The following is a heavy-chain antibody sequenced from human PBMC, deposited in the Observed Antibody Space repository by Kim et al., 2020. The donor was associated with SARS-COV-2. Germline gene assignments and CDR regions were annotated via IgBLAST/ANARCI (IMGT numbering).Heavy chain of an antibody. V-gene: IGHV3-7*01. D-gene: IGHD3-9*01. CDR1: GFTFSSYW. J-gene: IGHJ4*02. CDR3: ARDLDRYDWLLPVSFDY. CDR2: IKQDGSEK. Sequence: GGSLRLSCAASGFTFSSYWMSWVRQAPGKGLEWVANIKQDGSEKYYVDSVKGRFTISRDNAKNSLYLQMNSLRAEDTAVYYCARDLDRYDWLLPVSFDYWGQRTLVHVSS.